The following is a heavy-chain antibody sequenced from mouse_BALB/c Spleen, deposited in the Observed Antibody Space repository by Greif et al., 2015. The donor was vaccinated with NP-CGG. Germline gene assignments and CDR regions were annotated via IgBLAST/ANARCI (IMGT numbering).Heavy chain of an antibody. V-gene: IGHV10-1*02. J-gene: IGHJ1*01. CDR1: GFTFNTYA. Sequence: EVKLVESGGGLVQPKGSLKLSCAASGFTFNTYAMNWVRQAPGKGLEWVARIRSKSNNYATYYADSVKDRFTISRDDSQSMLYLQMNNLKTEDTAMYYCVRDTTAYFDVWGAGTTVTVSS. D-gene: IGHD1-2*01. CDR3: VRDTTAYFDV. CDR2: IRSKSNNYAT.